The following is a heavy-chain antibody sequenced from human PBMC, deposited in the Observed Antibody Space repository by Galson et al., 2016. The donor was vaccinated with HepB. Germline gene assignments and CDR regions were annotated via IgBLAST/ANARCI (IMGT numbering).Heavy chain of an antibody. Sequence: CAISGDSVSSTSTAWNWIRQSPSRGLEWLGRTYYRSKWFNNYASSLNSRITIKADTSKNQFSLQLNSVTPEDTAVYYCAREYTYFYDSSGYFSGMDVWGQGTTVTVSS. J-gene: IGHJ6*02. CDR2: TYYRSKWFN. CDR3: AREYTYFYDSSGYFSGMDV. CDR1: GDSVSSTSTA. D-gene: IGHD3-22*01. V-gene: IGHV6-1*01.